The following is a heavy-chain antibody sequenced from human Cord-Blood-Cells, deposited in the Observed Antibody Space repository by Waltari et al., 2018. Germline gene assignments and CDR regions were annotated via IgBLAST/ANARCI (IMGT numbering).Heavy chain of an antibody. CDR1: GFTFGSYA. CDR3: ARALGSRDAFDI. J-gene: IGHJ3*02. CDR2: ISYDGSNK. Sequence: QVQLVESGGGVVQPGRSLRLSCAASGFTFGSYAMPWFRQAPGKGLEWVAVISYDGSNKYYADSVKGRFTISRDNSKNTLYLQMNSLRAEDTAVYYCARALGSRDAFDIWGQGTMVTVSS. D-gene: IGHD1-26*01. V-gene: IGHV3-30*04.